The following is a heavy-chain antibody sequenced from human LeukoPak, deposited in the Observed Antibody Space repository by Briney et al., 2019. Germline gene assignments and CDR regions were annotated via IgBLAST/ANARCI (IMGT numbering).Heavy chain of an antibody. V-gene: IGHV3-7*01. CDR1: GFTFSSHW. CDR2: IKDDGSEK. D-gene: IGHD2-8*01. CDR3: ARDLYSMYAK. J-gene: IGHJ4*02. Sequence: GGSLRLSCAGSGFTFSSHWMNWVRQAPGKGLEWVASIKDDGSEKHFLDSVNGRFAISRDNAKNSLYLQMSSLGAEDTAVYYCARDLYSMYAKWGQGTLVTVSS.